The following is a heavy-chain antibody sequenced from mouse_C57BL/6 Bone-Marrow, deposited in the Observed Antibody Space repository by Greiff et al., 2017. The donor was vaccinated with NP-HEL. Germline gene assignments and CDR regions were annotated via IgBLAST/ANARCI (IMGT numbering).Heavy chain of an antibody. CDR3: TIPMTTVVARYFDV. CDR1: GYTFTSYW. J-gene: IGHJ1*03. CDR2: IYPGNSDT. Sequence: VQLQQSGTVLARPGASVKMSCKTSGYTFTSYWMHWVKQRPGQGLEWIGAIYPGNSDTSYNQKFKGKAKLTAVTSASTAYMELSSLTTEDSAVYYWTIPMTTVVARYFDVWGTGTTVTVSS. D-gene: IGHD1-1*01. V-gene: IGHV1-5*01.